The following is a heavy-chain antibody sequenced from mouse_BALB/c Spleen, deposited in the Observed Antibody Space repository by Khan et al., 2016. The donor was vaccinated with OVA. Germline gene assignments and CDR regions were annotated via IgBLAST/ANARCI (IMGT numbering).Heavy chain of an antibody. D-gene: IGHD1-1*01. CDR3: ARGSSAWFAY. CDR2: INTYTGEP. CDR1: GYTFTNYG. Sequence: QIQLVQSGPELKKPGETVKISCKASGYTFTNYGMNWVKQAPGKGLKWMGWINTYTGEPTYADDFKGRFAFSSETSASTAYLQINNLKNEDAATCFCARGSSAWFAYWGQGTLVTVSA. J-gene: IGHJ3*01. V-gene: IGHV9-3-1*01.